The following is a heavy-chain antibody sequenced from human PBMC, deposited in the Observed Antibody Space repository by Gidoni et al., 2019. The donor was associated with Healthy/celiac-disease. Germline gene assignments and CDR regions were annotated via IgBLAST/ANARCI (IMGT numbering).Heavy chain of an antibody. CDR3: AKDECSSTSCSHDY. J-gene: IGHJ4*02. V-gene: IGHV3-9*01. D-gene: IGHD2-2*01. CDR1: GFTFDDYA. CDR2: ISWNSGSI. Sequence: EVQLVESGGGLVQPGRSLRLSCAASGFTFDDYAMHWVRQAPGKGLEWVSGISWNSGSIGYADSVKGRFTISRDNAKNSLYLQMNSLRAEDTALYYCAKDECSSTSCSHDYWGQGTLVTVSS.